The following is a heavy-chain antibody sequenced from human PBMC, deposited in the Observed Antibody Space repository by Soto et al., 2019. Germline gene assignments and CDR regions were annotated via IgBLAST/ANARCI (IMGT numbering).Heavy chain of an antibody. Sequence: GGSLRLSCAASGFTFSNYAMSWVRQAPGKGLDWISTITYSGGTTHYADSVKGRFTVSRDNSKNTLYLQVNSLRADDTAVYYCARKYSYGSGTYLFYFDYWGQGTLVTVSS. CDR2: ITYSGGTT. CDR3: ARKYSYGSGTYLFYFDY. D-gene: IGHD3-10*01. CDR1: GFTFSNYA. J-gene: IGHJ4*02. V-gene: IGHV3-23*01.